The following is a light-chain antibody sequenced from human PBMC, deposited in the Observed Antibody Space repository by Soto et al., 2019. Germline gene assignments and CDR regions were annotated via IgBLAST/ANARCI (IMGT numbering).Light chain of an antibody. CDR2: EVS. CDR3: SSYTSSSTPYV. CDR1: SSDVGGYNY. Sequence: QSVLTQPASVSGSPGQSITISCTGTSSDVGGYNYVSWYQQHPGKAPKLMIYEVSNRPSGVSNRFSGSKSGNTASLTISGLQAEGEAAYYCSSYTSSSTPYVFGTGTKVTVL. J-gene: IGLJ1*01. V-gene: IGLV2-14*01.